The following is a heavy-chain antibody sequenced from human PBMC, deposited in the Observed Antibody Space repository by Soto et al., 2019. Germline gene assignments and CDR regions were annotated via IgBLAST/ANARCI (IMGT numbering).Heavy chain of an antibody. D-gene: IGHD3-9*01. J-gene: IGHJ4*01. CDR3: ARYIVTGTPPDH. Sequence: GGSLRLSCAAAGFNFNTYTMTWVRQAPGMGLEWVSSVTPTGATYYTDSVKGRFILSRDDARNTVNLQMDSLRTEDTAIYYCARYIVTGTPPDHWGHGTLVTV. CDR1: GFNFNTYT. V-gene: IGHV3-23*01. CDR2: VTPTGAT.